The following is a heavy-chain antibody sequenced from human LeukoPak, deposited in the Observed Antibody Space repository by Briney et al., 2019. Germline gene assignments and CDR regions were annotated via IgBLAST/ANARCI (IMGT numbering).Heavy chain of an antibody. Sequence: GASVKVSCKASGGTFSSYAISWVRQAPGQGLEWMGGIIPIFGTANYAQKFQGRVTITTDESTSTAYMELSSLRSEDTAVYYCARSPKLTTVTPFDYWAGEPWSPSPQ. CDR1: GGTFSSYA. V-gene: IGHV1-69*05. CDR2: IIPIFGTA. CDR3: ARSPKLTTVTPFDY. J-gene: IGHJ4*02. D-gene: IGHD4-11*01.